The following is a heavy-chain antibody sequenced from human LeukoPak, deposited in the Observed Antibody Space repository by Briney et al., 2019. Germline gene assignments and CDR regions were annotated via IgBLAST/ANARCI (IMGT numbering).Heavy chain of an antibody. CDR1: GFTFSSYA. CDR3: ARGADYYYYHMDV. CDR2: ISYEGSNK. J-gene: IGHJ6*03. Sequence: GGSLRLSCAASGFTFSSYAMHWVRQAPGKGLQWVAIISYEGSNKYYADSVKGRFTISRDNSKNTLYLQMNSLRADDTAVYYCARGADYYYYHMDVWGQGTTVTVSS. V-gene: IGHV3-30*01.